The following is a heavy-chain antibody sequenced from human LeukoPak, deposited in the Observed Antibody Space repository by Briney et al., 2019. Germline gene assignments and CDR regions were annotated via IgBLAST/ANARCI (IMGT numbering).Heavy chain of an antibody. V-gene: IGHV4-39*07. J-gene: IGHJ4*02. CDR1: GGSISSSSYY. Sequence: SETLSLTCTVSGGSISSSSYYWGWIRQPPGKGLEWIGSIYYSGSTNYNPSLKSRVTISVDTSKNQFSLKLSSVTAADTAVYYCAREGGYDSSGTLFDYWGQGTLVTVSS. D-gene: IGHD3-22*01. CDR3: AREGGYDSSGTLFDY. CDR2: IYYSGST.